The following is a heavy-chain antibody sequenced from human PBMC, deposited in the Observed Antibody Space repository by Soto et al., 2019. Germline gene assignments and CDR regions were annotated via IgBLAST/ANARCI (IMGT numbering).Heavy chain of an antibody. Sequence: QITLKESGPTLVKPTQTLTLTCTFSGFSLSSTRMAVGWIRQPPGKALEWLALIYWDDDKRYSPFLKSRLTLSXXTXYNQVVLTMSNMDPVDTARYYCAHIVVAGLGYYFDYWGQGTLVTVSS. J-gene: IGHJ4*02. CDR2: IYWDDDK. D-gene: IGHD6-19*01. CDR1: GFSLSSTRMA. CDR3: AHIVVAGLGYYFDY. V-gene: IGHV2-5*02.